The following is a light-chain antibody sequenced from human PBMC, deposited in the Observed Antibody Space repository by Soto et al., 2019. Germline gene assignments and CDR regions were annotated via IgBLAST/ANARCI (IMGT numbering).Light chain of an antibody. V-gene: IGLV1-44*01. J-gene: IGLJ2*01. CDR3: AAWDDSPNGVV. Sequence: QSALTQPPSASGTPGQRVTISCSGSSSNIGSNTVNWYQQLPGTAPKLLIYSNNHRPSGVPDRFSGSKSGTSASLAISGLQSEDEADYYCAAWDDSPNGVVFGGGTKLTVL. CDR2: SNN. CDR1: SSNIGSNT.